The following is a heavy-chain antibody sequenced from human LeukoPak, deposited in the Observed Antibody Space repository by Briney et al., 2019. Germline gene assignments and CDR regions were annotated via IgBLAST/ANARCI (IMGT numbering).Heavy chain of an antibody. Sequence: PSETLSLTCTVSGYSISSGYYWSWIRQPAGKGLEWIGRIYTSGSTNYNPSLKSRVTMSVDTSKNQFSLKLSSVTAADTAVYYCARDGGQYYYDTNWFDPWGQGTLVTVSS. CDR3: ARDGGQYYYDTNWFDP. CDR2: IYTSGST. D-gene: IGHD3-22*01. CDR1: GYSISSGYY. J-gene: IGHJ5*02. V-gene: IGHV4-4*07.